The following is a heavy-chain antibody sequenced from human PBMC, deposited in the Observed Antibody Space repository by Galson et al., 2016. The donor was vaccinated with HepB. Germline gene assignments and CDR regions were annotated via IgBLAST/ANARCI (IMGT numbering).Heavy chain of an antibody. Sequence: SVKVSCKASGYTFTNYAMHWVRQAPGQRLEWMGWINAGNGNTKYSQKFQGRVTITRATSASTAYMELSSLRAEDTAVYYCARVVVRGVISGLGYWGQGTLVTVSS. J-gene: IGHJ4*02. CDR2: INAGNGNT. V-gene: IGHV1-3*01. CDR1: GYTFTNYA. D-gene: IGHD3-10*01. CDR3: ARVVVRGVISGLGY.